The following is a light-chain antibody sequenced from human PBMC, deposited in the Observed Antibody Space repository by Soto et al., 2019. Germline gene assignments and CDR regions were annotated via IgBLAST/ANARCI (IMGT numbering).Light chain of an antibody. CDR3: QQYNSYST. CDR1: QSISGW. Sequence: DIQMTQSPSTLSASVGDRVTIICRASQSISGWLAWYQQKPGKAPKLLIYKASSLESGVPSRFSGSGSGTEFTLTISSLQPDDFANYYCQQYNSYSTFGQGTKVEI. CDR2: KAS. J-gene: IGKJ1*01. V-gene: IGKV1-5*03.